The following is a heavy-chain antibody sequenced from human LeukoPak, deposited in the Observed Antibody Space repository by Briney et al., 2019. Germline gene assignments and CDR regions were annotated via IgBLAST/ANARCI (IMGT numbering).Heavy chain of an antibody. CDR2: ISYDGSAK. CDR1: GFNFRRTG. Sequence: HLGGSLRLSCASSGFNFRRTGMHWVRQAPGKGLEWVAFISYDGSAKYYADSVKGRFTISRDNSKDILNLQMNSLRAEDTAVYYCAKEGYMVYYFDYWGQGTLVTVSS. J-gene: IGHJ4*02. V-gene: IGHV3-30*18. CDR3: AKEGYMVYYFDY. D-gene: IGHD2-2*02.